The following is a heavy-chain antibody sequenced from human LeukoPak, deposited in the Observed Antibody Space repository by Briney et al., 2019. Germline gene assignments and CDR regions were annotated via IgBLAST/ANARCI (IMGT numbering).Heavy chain of an antibody. CDR1: GYTFTGYY. CDR2: INPNSGGT. D-gene: IGHD4-17*01. CDR3: ATAYGDYYFDY. V-gene: IGHV1-2*06. J-gene: IGHJ4*02. Sequence: ASVKVSCKAAGYTFTGYYIHWVRQAPGQGLEWMGRINPNSGGTNYAQKFQGRVTMTRDTSISTAYMELNRLRSDDTAVYYCATAYGDYYFDYWGQGTLVTVSS.